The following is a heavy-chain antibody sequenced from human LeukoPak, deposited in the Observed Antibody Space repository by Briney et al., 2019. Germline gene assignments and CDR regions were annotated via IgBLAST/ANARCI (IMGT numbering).Heavy chain of an antibody. J-gene: IGHJ4*02. Sequence: PSQTLSLTCTVSGASFNSDDQYWNWIRQSPGKRLEWLGSIHPSGMLYNNPSFESRVTMSRDTSKKQFSLNLNSVTAADTAVYFCSRGLDSRKLGYWGQGILVTVSS. V-gene: IGHV4-31*03. CDR3: SRGLDSRKLGY. CDR2: IHPSGML. D-gene: IGHD3-22*01. CDR1: GASFNSDDQY.